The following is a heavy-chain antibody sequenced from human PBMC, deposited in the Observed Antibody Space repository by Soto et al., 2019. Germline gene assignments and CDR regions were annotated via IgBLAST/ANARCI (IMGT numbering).Heavy chain of an antibody. CDR2: IYPSDSDT. J-gene: IGHJ4*02. CDR1: GYNFAGYW. D-gene: IGHD3-3*01. CDR3: ARGGVSTRTFDY. Sequence: PGESLKISCKGSGYNFAGYWIAWVRQMPGKGLELMGIIYPSDSDTRYRPSFQGQVTISADKSISSAYLQWSSLRASDTAMYYCARGGVSTRTFDYSGQGSPVTVSS. V-gene: IGHV5-51*01.